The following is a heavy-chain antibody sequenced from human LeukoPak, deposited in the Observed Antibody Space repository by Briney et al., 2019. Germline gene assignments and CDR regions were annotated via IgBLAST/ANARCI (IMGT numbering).Heavy chain of an antibody. J-gene: IGHJ4*02. D-gene: IGHD6-19*01. V-gene: IGHV3-66*01. CDR1: GFTVSSNY. Sequence: GGSLRLPCAASGFTVSSNYMNWVRQAPGKGLEWVSVIYGGGSAYYADSVKGRFTISRDSSKNTLYLQMNSLRAEDTAVYYCARDPLGSGWYFDYWGQGTLVTVSS. CDR2: IYGGGSA. CDR3: ARDPLGSGWYFDY.